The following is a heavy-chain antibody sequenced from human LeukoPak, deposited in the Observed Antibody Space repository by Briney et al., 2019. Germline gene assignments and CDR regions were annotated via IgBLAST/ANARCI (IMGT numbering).Heavy chain of an antibody. V-gene: IGHV4-59*12. CDR1: GVSISGYY. Sequence: PSETLSLTCTVSGVSISGYYWSWIRQPPGKGLEWIGYIYYSGSSNYNPSLKSRVTISVDTSKSQFSLKLSSVTAADTAVYYCARDDPSGYDSFDYWGQGTLVTVSS. J-gene: IGHJ4*02. CDR3: ARDDPSGYDSFDY. D-gene: IGHD5-12*01. CDR2: IYYSGSS.